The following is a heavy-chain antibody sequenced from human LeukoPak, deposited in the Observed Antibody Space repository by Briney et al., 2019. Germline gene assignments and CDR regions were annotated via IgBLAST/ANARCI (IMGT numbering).Heavy chain of an antibody. J-gene: IGHJ4*02. D-gene: IGHD3-10*01. CDR1: GFTFSTYS. Sequence: GGSLRLSCAASGFTFSTYSMTWVRQAPGKGLEWVSSITSSSSYIYYADSVKGRFTISRDNSKNTLYLQMNSLRAEDTAVYYCARDGRDTMVRGVSYWGQGTLVTVSS. CDR2: ITSSSSYI. CDR3: ARDGRDTMVRGVSY. V-gene: IGHV3-21*01.